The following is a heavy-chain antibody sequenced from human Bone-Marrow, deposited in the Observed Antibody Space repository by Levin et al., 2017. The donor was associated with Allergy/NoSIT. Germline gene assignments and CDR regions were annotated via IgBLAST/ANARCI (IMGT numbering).Heavy chain of an antibody. CDR1: GFTLSDYW. J-gene: IGHJ4*02. V-gene: IGHV3-74*03. CDR2: INPDGSKT. CDR3: ARDSEGSPHL. Sequence: GESLKISCAASGFTLSDYWVNWVRQAPGMGLVWVSLINPDGSKTTYADSVKGRFTISRDNAKNTAYLQMHSLRPEDTATYYCARDSEGSPHLWGQGTLVTVSS.